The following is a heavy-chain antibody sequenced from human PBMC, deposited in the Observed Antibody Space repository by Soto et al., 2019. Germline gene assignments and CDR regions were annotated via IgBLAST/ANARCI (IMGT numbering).Heavy chain of an antibody. CDR1: GFTFSSYA. V-gene: IGHV3-21*01. J-gene: IGHJ4*02. CDR2: ISSTSSYT. CDR3: ARDLALAGNY. D-gene: IGHD6-19*01. Sequence: PGGSLRLSCAASGFTFSSYAMNWVRQTQAKGLEWVSSISSTSSYTHYSDSVNGRFTISRDNANNSLFLQMNSLRAEDTATYYCARDLALAGNYWGQGVLVTVSS.